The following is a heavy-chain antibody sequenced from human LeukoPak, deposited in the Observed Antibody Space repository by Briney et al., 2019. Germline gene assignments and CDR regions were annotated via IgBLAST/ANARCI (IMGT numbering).Heavy chain of an antibody. D-gene: IGHD3-3*01. CDR2: IKQDGSEK. J-gene: IGHJ6*03. V-gene: IGHV3-7*01. CDR1: GFTLSSYW. CDR3: ARLRYHDFWSGYWKYYYYMDD. Sequence: GGSLRLSCAASGFTLSSYWMSWVRQAPGKGLEWVANIKQDGSEKYYVDSVKGRFTISRDNAKNSLYLQMNSLRAEDTAVYYCARLRYHDFWSGYWKYYYYMDDWGKGTTVTVSS.